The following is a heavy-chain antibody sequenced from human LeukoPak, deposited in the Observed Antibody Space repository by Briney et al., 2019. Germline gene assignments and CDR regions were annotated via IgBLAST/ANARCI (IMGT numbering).Heavy chain of an antibody. CDR1: GFTFSNYA. V-gene: IGHV3-21*06. J-gene: IGHJ4*02. Sequence: PGGSLRLSCAASGFTFSNYAIHWVRQAPGKGLEWVSSISGRSADIYYADSVKGRFTISRDNAKNSVFLQMNNLRVEDTAIYYCARRGYRDSSGYDYWGQGTPVTVSS. CDR2: ISGRSADI. D-gene: IGHD3-22*01. CDR3: ARRGYRDSSGYDY.